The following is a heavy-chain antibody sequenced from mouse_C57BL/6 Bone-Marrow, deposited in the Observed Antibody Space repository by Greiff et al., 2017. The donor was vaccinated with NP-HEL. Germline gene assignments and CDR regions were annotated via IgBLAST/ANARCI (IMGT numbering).Heavy chain of an antibody. Sequence: VKLQQPGAELVMPGASVKLSCKASGYTFTSYWMHWVKQRPGQGLECIGEIDPSDSYTNYNQKFKGKSTLTVDKSSSTAYMQLSSLTSEDSAVYYCANWDFDYWGQGTTLTVSS. CDR2: IDPSDSYT. J-gene: IGHJ2*01. CDR1: GYTFTSYW. V-gene: IGHV1-69*01. D-gene: IGHD4-1*01. CDR3: ANWDFDY.